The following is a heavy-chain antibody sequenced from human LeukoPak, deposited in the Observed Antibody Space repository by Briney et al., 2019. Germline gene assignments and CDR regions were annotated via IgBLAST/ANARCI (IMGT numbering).Heavy chain of an antibody. Sequence: PSETLSLTCTVSGGSISSGSYYWGWIRQPPGKGLEWIGSIYYSGSTYYNPSLKSRVTISVDTSKNQFSLKLSSVTAADTAVYYCARHSSWYDPWGQGTLVTVSS. CDR3: ARHSSWYDP. J-gene: IGHJ5*02. V-gene: IGHV4-39*01. D-gene: IGHD6-13*01. CDR2: IYYSGST. CDR1: GGSISSGSYY.